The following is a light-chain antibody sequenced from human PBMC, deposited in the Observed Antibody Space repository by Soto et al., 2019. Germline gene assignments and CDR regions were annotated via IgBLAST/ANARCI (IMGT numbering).Light chain of an antibody. CDR2: GND. V-gene: IGLV1-44*01. CDR1: SSNIGGNT. Sequence: QSVLTQPPSASGTHGHRVTISCSGSSSNIGGNTVNWYQQLPGTAPKLLIYGNDQRPSGVPDRFSGSKSGTSASLAISGLQSEDEADYYCAAWDDSLNAFVFGTGTKLTVL. J-gene: IGLJ1*01. CDR3: AAWDDSLNAFV.